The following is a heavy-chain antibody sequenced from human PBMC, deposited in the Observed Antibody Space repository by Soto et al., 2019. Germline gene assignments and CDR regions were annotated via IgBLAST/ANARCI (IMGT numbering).Heavy chain of an antibody. V-gene: IGHV4-30-4*01. D-gene: IGHD6-13*01. Sequence: SLTCTVSGGSISSGDYYWSWIRQPPGKGLEWIGYIYYSGSTYYNPSLKSRVTISVDTSKNQFSLKLSSVTAADTAVYYCARGVVGTAAAGNFDYWGQGTLVTVSS. J-gene: IGHJ4*02. CDR1: GGSISSGDYY. CDR3: ARGVVGTAAAGNFDY. CDR2: IYYSGST.